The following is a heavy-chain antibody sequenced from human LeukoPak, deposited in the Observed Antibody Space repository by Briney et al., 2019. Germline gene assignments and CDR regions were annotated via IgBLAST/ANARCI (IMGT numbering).Heavy chain of an antibody. D-gene: IGHD6-19*01. CDR3: ARQAGVN. CDR2: IKGDASEK. J-gene: IGHJ4*02. V-gene: IGHV3-7*01. CDR1: GFIINNYW. Sequence: AGGSLRLSCAVSGFIINNYWMTWYRQAPGKGLECVAHIKGDASEKHYVDSVKGRFTISRDNAENSLYLQMNSLRAEDTAVYYCARQAGVNWGQGTLVTVSS.